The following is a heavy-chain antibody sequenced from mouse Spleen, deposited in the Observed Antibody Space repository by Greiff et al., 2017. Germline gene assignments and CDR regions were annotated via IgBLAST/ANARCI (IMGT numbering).Heavy chain of an antibody. J-gene: IGHJ1*01. CDR1: GYTFTSYW. D-gene: IGHD2-3*01. V-gene: IGHV1-64*01. Sequence: VQLQQPGAELVKPGASVKLSCKASGYTFTSYWMHWVKQRPGQGLEWIGMIHPNSGSTNYNEKFKSKATLTVDKSSSTAYMQLSSLTSEDSAVYYCARRSYDGYHSYWYFDVWGAGTTVTVSS. CDR3: ARRSYDGYHSYWYFDV. CDR2: IHPNSGST.